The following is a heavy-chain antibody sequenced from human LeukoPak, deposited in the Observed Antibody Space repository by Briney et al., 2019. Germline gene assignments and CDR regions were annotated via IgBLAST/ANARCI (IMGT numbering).Heavy chain of an antibody. V-gene: IGHV2-5*02. CDR1: GFSLSTSGVG. J-gene: IGHJ3*02. D-gene: IGHD3-16*02. Sequence: SGPTLVNPTQTLTLTCTFSGFSLSTSGVGVGWIRQPPGKALEWLALIYWDDDKRYSPSLKSRLTTTKDTSKNQVVLTMTNMDPVDTATYYCAHRRYDYVWGSYRYKYAFDIWGQGTMVTVSS. CDR3: AHRRYDYVWGSYRYKYAFDI. CDR2: IYWDDDK.